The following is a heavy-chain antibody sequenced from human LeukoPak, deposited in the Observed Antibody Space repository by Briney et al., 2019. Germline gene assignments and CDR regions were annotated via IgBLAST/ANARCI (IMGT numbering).Heavy chain of an antibody. CDR2: MNPNSGNT. Sequence: ASVKVSCKASGYTFTSYDINWVRQATGQGLEWMGWMNPNSGNTGYAQKFQGRVTMTRNTSISTAYMELSSLRSEDTAVYYCAMDYGDQPPGNDYWGQETLVTVSS. D-gene: IGHD4-17*01. CDR3: AMDYGDQPPGNDY. V-gene: IGHV1-8*01. J-gene: IGHJ4*02. CDR1: GYTFTSYD.